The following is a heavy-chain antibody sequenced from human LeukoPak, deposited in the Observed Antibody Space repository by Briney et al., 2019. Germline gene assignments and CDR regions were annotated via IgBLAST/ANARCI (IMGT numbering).Heavy chain of an antibody. CDR3: AHTNGGDAFDI. CDR1: GYTFTSYG. V-gene: IGHV1-18*01. J-gene: IGHJ3*02. D-gene: IGHD3-16*01. CDR2: ISAYNGNT. Sequence: ASVKVSCKASGYTFTSYGISWVRLAPGQGLEWMGWISAYNGNTNYAQKLQGRVTMITDTSTSTAYMELRSLRSGDTAVYYCAHTNGGDAFDIWGQGTMVTVSS.